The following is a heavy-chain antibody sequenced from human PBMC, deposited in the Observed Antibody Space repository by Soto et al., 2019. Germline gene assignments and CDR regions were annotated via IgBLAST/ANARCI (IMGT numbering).Heavy chain of an antibody. D-gene: IGHD3-10*01. CDR1: GGSISSGGYY. CDR3: SRFYMVRGVMSVFDI. V-gene: IGHV4-31*03. J-gene: IGHJ3*02. Sequence: QVQLQESGPGLVKPSQTLSLACTVSGGSISSGGYYWSWIRQHPGKGLEWIGYIYYLGSTYYNPSLKSRVTISVDTSKKQFFLKLSSVTAAETAVYYCSRFYMVRGVMSVFDIWGQGTMVTVSS. CDR2: IYYLGST.